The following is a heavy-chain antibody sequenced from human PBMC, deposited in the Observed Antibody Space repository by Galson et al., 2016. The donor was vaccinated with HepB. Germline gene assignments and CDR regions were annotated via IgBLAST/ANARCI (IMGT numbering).Heavy chain of an antibody. Sequence: SLRLSCAASGFTFSSYAMSWVRQAPGKGLEWVSTISGSGYNTYYADSVKGRFTISRDNSKNTPYMQMNSLRAEDTAVYYCAKSQPGYSSGWYTLPIDAFDIWGQGTMVTVSS. J-gene: IGHJ3*02. D-gene: IGHD6-19*01. CDR3: AKSQPGYSSGWYTLPIDAFDI. V-gene: IGHV3-23*01. CDR1: GFTFSSYA. CDR2: ISGSGYNT.